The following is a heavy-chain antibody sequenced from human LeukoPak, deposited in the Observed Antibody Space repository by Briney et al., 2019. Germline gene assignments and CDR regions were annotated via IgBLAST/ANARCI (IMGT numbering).Heavy chain of an antibody. V-gene: IGHV3-23*01. Sequence: GGSLRLSCAASGFTFSSYAMSWVRQAPGKGLEWVSAISGSGGSTYYADSVKGRFTISRDNSKNTLYLQMNSLRAEDTVVYYCAKQSSWTTVTTFDYWGQGTLVTVPS. D-gene: IGHD4-17*01. CDR1: GFTFSSYA. J-gene: IGHJ4*02. CDR2: ISGSGGST. CDR3: AKQSSWTTVTTFDY.